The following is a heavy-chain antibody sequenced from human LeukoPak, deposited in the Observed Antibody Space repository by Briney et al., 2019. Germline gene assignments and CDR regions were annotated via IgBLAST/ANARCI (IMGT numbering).Heavy chain of an antibody. Sequence: GGSLRLSCAASGFTLSSYWMSWVRQAPGKGLEWVANIKQDGSEKYYVDSVKGRFTISRDNAKNSLYLQMNSLRAEDTAVYYCARDNDYSYYFDYWGQGTLVTVSS. D-gene: IGHD4-11*01. V-gene: IGHV3-7*01. CDR3: ARDNDYSYYFDY. CDR2: IKQDGSEK. J-gene: IGHJ4*02. CDR1: GFTLSSYW.